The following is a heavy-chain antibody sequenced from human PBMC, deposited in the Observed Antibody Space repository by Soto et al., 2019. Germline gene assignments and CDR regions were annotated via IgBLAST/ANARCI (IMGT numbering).Heavy chain of an antibody. CDR2: IYSGGTT. V-gene: IGHV3-53*02. D-gene: IGHD6-6*01. CDR1: GFTVSSNY. Sequence: EVQLVETGGGLIQPGGSLRLSCEVTGFTVSSNYMSWVRQAPGKGLEWVSVIYSGGTTYSADSVKGRFTISRDDSKNTLYLKMNSLRAEDTAVYYCARAWWSSSRWFDPWGQGNLVTVSS. CDR3: ARAWWSSSRWFDP. J-gene: IGHJ5*02.